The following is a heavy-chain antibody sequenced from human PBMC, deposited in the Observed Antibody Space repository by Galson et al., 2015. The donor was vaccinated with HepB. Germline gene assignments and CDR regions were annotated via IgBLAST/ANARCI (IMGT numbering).Heavy chain of an antibody. D-gene: IGHD3-10*01. CDR2: ISGSGGST. V-gene: IGHV3-23*01. CDR3: AKDMVRGVIRNNNWFDP. CDR1: GFTFSSYA. J-gene: IGHJ5*02. Sequence: SLRLSCAASGFTFSSYAMSWVRQAPGKGLEWVSAISGSGGSTYYADSVKGRFTISRDNSKNTLYLQMNSLRAEDTAVYYCAKDMVRGVIRNNNWFDPWGQGTLVTVSS.